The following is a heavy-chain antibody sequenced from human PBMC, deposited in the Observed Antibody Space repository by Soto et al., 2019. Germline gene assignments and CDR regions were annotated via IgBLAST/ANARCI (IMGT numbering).Heavy chain of an antibody. V-gene: IGHV3-23*01. CDR3: AKLWDPRGTPGAIFNYFDY. CDR1: GFTFSSYA. Sequence: GGSLRLSCAASGFTFSSYAMSWVRQAPGKGLEWVSAISGSGGSTYYADSVKGRFTISRDNSKNTLYLQMNSLRAEDTAVYYCAKLWDPRGTPGAIFNYFDYWGQGTLVTVSS. D-gene: IGHD3-3*01. CDR2: ISGSGGST. J-gene: IGHJ4*02.